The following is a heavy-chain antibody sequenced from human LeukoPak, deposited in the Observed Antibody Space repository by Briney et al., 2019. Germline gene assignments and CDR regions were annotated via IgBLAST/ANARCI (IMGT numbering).Heavy chain of an antibody. CDR2: INPSGGST. J-gene: IGHJ4*02. CDR1: GYTFTSYY. V-gene: IGHV1-46*01. D-gene: IGHD6-19*01. CDR3: ARDGVAGVYYFDY. Sequence: GASVKVSCKASGYTFTSYYMHWVRQAPGQGLEWMGIINPSGGSTSYAQKFQGRVTLTRDMSMSIVYMELSSLRSEDTAVYYCARDGVAGVYYFDYWGQGTLVTVSS.